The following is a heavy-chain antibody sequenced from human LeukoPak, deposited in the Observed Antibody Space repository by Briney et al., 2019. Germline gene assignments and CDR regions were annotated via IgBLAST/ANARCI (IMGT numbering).Heavy chain of an antibody. CDR2: IYYSGST. CDR1: GGSVSSGSYY. D-gene: IGHD6-19*01. V-gene: IGHV4-61*01. CDR3: ARGSLVGGWLAYFDY. Sequence: SETLSLTCTVSGGSVSSGSYYWSWIRQPPGKGLEWIGYIYYSGSTNYNPSLKSRVTISIDTSKNQFSLKLTSVTAADTAVYSCARGSLVGGWLAYFDYWGQGALVTVSS. J-gene: IGHJ4*02.